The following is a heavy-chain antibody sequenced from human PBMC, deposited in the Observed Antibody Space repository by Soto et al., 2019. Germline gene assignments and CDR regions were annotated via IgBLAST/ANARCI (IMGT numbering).Heavy chain of an antibody. CDR2: ISASGTYI. CDR1: GFIFSSYT. J-gene: IGHJ4*02. CDR3: ARGWLRDPWMY. Sequence: EVQLVESGGGLVKPGGSLRLSCAASGFIFSSYTMNWVRQAPGKGLEWVSSISASGTYIYYADSLKGRFTISRDNAYNSLYLQRNSLRAEDTAGYYCARGWLRDPWMYWGQGTLVTVSS. D-gene: IGHD5-12*01. V-gene: IGHV3-21*01.